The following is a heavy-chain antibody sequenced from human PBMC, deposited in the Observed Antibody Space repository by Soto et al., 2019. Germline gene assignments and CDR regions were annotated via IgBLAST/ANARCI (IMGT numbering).Heavy chain of an antibody. CDR1: GGTFRTYA. Sequence: QVQLLQSGAEVKKPGSSVRVSCEASGGTFRTYAISWVRQAPGQGLKWMGEKIPIFGTVNYAQKFQCRVTITADESTTTVYMDLRSLRSKETSAYYGAKGAVAETPTFYYYYGMDVWGQGTPVSGS. CDR3: AKGAVAETPTFYYYYGMDV. V-gene: IGHV1-69*12. CDR2: KIPIFGTV. D-gene: IGHD6-19*01. J-gene: IGHJ6*02.